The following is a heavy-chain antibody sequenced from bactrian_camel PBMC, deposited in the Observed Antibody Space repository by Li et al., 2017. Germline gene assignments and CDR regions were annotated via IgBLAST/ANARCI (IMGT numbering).Heavy chain of an antibody. D-gene: IGHD7*01. CDR3: ATHIRPGRMNWWRLLQAPEYIN. Sequence: HVQLVESGGGSVQAGGSLRLSCAASAYTYSRACMGWFRQAPGKEREGVAAIDTTGSATYTYSVSGRFTISKDNAKNTLYLEMNNLTPDDTAMYLCATHIRPGRMNWWRLLQAPEYINWGQGTQVTVS. CDR2: IDTTGSA. CDR1: AYTYSRAC. V-gene: IGHV3S53*01. J-gene: IGHJ4*01.